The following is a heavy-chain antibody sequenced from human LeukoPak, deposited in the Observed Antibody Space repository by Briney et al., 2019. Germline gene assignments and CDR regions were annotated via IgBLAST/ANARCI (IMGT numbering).Heavy chain of an antibody. CDR2: IYYSGST. Sequence: SQTLSLTCTVSGGSINSGDYYWSWIRQPPGKALEWIGYIYYSGSTYYNPSLKSRVTISIDTSKNQFSLKLSSVTAADTAMYYCASRGYTYGHFDYWGPGTLVTVSS. D-gene: IGHD5-18*01. CDR1: GGSINSGDYY. J-gene: IGHJ4*02. CDR3: ASRGYTYGHFDY. V-gene: IGHV4-30-4*01.